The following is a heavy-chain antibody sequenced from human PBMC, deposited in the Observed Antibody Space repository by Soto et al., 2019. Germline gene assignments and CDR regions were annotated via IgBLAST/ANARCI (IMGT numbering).Heavy chain of an antibody. Sequence: GGSLRLSCAASGFTVSSNYMSWVRRAPGKGLEWVSVIYSGGSTYYADSVKGRFTISRDNSKNTLYLQMNSLRAEDTAVYYCARTTRPGWFDPWGQGTLVTVSS. CDR3: ARTTRPGWFDP. J-gene: IGHJ5*02. CDR2: IYSGGST. D-gene: IGHD1-1*01. V-gene: IGHV3-53*01. CDR1: GFTVSSNY.